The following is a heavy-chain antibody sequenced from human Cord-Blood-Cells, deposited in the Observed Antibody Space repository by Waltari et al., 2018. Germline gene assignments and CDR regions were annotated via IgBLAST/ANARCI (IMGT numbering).Heavy chain of an antibody. D-gene: IGHD3-22*01. V-gene: IGHV3-7*01. CDR3: ARSYYDSSGYFDY. CDR1: GFPFLSYW. J-gene: IGHJ4*02. CDR2: IKQDGSEK. Sequence: EVQLVESGGGLVQPGGPLRLSCAAPGFPFLSYWMRWVRQAPGKGGECVGNIKQDGSEKYYVDSVKGRFTISRDNAKNALYLQMNSLRAEDTAVYYCARSYYDSSGYFDYWGQGTLVTVSS.